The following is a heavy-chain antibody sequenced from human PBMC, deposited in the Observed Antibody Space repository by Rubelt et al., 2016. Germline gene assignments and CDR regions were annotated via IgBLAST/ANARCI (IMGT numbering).Heavy chain of an antibody. CDR3: AHGYYHESSGWVRGGRQGFGP. D-gene: IGHD3-22*01. V-gene: IGHV1-69*10. CDR2: IISALDIT. J-gene: IGHJ5*02. Sequence: GSSVRVSCKPSGGTVSNYAINWVRQPPGQGLEWMGGIISALDITNYAQKFQGRVRIIADKSTNTAYMELGSLRSEDTAVYYCAHGYYHESSGWVRGGRQGFGPWGQGTLVTVSS. CDR1: GGTVSNYA.